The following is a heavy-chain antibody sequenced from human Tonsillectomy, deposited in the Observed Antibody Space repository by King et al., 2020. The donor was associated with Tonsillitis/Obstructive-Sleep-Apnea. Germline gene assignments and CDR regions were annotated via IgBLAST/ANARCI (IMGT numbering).Heavy chain of an antibody. Sequence: VQLVESGAEVKKPGASVKVSCKASGYTFTGYYIHWVRQAPGQGLEWMGWINPNSGGTNYAQKFQGRVTMTRDTSISTAYMELSRLRSDDTAVYYCAREYSNDGLDYFDYWGQGTLVTVSS. CDR2: INPNSGGT. J-gene: IGHJ4*02. CDR1: GYTFTGYY. D-gene: IGHD4-11*01. V-gene: IGHV1-2*02. CDR3: AREYSNDGLDYFDY.